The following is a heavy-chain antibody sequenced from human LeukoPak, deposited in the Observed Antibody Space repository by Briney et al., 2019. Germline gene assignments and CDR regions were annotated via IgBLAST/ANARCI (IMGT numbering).Heavy chain of an antibody. J-gene: IGHJ4*02. V-gene: IGHV3-30*02. CDR3: AKATLATTYFDS. Sequence: PGGSLRLSCAASGFIFSTYGMYWVRQAPGKGLEWVAFIRHDGSIKNYADSVKGRFTVSRDNSKNTLYLQVNSLRAEDTAVYYCAKATLATTYFDSWGQGTLVTVSS. D-gene: IGHD5-24*01. CDR2: IRHDGSIK. CDR1: GFIFSTYG.